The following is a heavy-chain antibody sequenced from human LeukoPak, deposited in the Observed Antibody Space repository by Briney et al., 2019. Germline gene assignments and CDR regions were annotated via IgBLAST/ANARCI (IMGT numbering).Heavy chain of an antibody. D-gene: IGHD4-17*01. CDR3: AKEHYGAFFDY. CDR2: ISYDGNDK. Sequence: GGSLRLSCAASGFTFSSYGMHWVRQAPGKGLEWVAFISYDGNDKYYADSVKGRFTISRDNSKNTLYLQMNSLRAKDTAVYYCAKEHYGAFFDYWGQGTLVTVSS. CDR1: GFTFSSYG. V-gene: IGHV3-30*18. J-gene: IGHJ4*02.